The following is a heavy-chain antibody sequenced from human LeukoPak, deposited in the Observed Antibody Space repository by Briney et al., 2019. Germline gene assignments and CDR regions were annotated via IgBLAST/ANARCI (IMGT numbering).Heavy chain of an antibody. CDR1: GGSISSYY. J-gene: IGHJ4*02. V-gene: IGHV4-59*08. CDR2: IYYSGST. D-gene: IGHD3-22*01. CDR3: ARRITMIGGGWYFDY. Sequence: ASETLSLTCTVSGGSISSYYWSWIRQPPGKELEWIGYIYYSGSTNYNPSLKSRVTISVDTSKNQFSLKLSSVTAADTAVYYCARRITMIGGGWYFDYWGQGTLVTVSS.